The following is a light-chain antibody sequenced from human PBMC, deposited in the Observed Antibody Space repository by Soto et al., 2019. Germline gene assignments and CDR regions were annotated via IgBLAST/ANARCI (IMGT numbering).Light chain of an antibody. CDR2: DVT. Sequence: VLTQPATVSGSPGQSITISCTGTSSDVGNYDLVSWYQQLPGKAPKLIIYDVTKRPSGVSNRFSDSKSGNTASLTISGIQAEDEGDYYCGSITRSSTSVFGNGTKVTVL. CDR1: SSDVGNYDL. CDR3: GSITRSSTSV. V-gene: IGLV2-14*02. J-gene: IGLJ1*01.